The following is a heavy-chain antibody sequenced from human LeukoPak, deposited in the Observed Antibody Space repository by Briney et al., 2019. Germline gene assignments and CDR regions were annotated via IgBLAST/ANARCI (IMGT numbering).Heavy chain of an antibody. Sequence: PGGSLRLSCPAPGFTSITSNMNWVRRAPGRGLGWVSSISSTGSYIYFADSVKGRLTFSRDNAKNSLYLQMNSVRDDDTAVYYCARDRGSGHASDYWGQGTLVTVSS. CDR2: ISSTGSYI. D-gene: IGHD3-10*01. J-gene: IGHJ4*02. CDR3: ARDRGSGHASDY. V-gene: IGHV3-21*01. CDR1: GFTSITSN.